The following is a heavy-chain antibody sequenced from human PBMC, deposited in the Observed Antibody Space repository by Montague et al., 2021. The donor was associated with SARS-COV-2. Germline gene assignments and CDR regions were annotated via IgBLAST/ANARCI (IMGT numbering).Heavy chain of an antibody. V-gene: IGHV4-59*01. CDR2: IYYSGST. CDR3: ATPGGYSTGGSCYYVY. D-gene: IGHD2-15*01. Sequence: SETLSLTCSVSGGSISTYYWSWSLQPPGKGLQWMGYIYYSGSTNYNHSFISRVTITVDTPTYQFSPQICSVTAADMAVYYYATPGGYSTGGSCYYVYWGRGTLVTVSS. CDR1: GGSISTYY. J-gene: IGHJ4*02.